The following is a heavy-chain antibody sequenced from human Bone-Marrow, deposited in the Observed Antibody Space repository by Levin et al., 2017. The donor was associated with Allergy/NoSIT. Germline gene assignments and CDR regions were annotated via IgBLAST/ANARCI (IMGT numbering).Heavy chain of an antibody. Sequence: SQTLSLTCNVSSGSISSYYWSWIRQPPGKGLEWIGYIYYSRVTRHNPSLKSRVTMSVDASKNQFSLKLTSVTAADTAVYYCATSNSGNYYHLDSWGQGTLVTVSS. CDR2: IYYSRVT. J-gene: IGHJ4*02. V-gene: IGHV4-59*08. CDR3: ATSNSGNYYHLDS. D-gene: IGHD3-22*01. CDR1: SGSISSYY.